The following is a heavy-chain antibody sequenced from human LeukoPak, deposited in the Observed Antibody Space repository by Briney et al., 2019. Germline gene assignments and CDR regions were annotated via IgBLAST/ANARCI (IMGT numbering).Heavy chain of an antibody. CDR1: GYTFTGYY. J-gene: IGHJ6*03. CDR3: ARDPQLFYYYYYYMDV. Sequence: ASVKVSCKASGYTFTGYYMHWVRQAPGQGLEWMGWINPNSGGTNYAQKFQGRVTMTRDTSISTAYMELSRLRSDDTAVYYCARDPQLFYYYYYYMDVWGKGATVTVSS. V-gene: IGHV1-2*02. D-gene: IGHD3-10*01. CDR2: INPNSGGT.